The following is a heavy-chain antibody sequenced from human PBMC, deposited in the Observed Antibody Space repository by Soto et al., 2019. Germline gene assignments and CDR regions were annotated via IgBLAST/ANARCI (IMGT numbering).Heavy chain of an antibody. D-gene: IGHD3-16*01. J-gene: IGHJ4*02. CDR2: IKPDGSAT. CDR1: DFTFRNYW. V-gene: IGHV3-7*03. CDR3: FGGNGGPQ. Sequence: EVQLVESGGDLVQPGGSLRLSCATSDFTFRNYWMNWVRQAPGKGLEWVANIKPDGSATNYVDSVKGRVTISRDNVRNSVSLQMNSLRVKDTAVYFCFGGNGGPQWGQGTLVTVSS.